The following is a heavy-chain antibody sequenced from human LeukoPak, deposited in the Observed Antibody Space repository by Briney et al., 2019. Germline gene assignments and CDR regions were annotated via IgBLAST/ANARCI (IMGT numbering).Heavy chain of an antibody. CDR1: GGSISSGSYY. CDR2: IYTSGST. D-gene: IGHD3-10*01. V-gene: IGHV4-61*02. Sequence: PAETLSLTCTVSGGSISSGSYYWSWIRQPAGKGLEWIGRIYTSGSTNYNPSLKSRVTISVDTSKNQCSLKLSSVTAADTAVYYCARESTGFGEFVWFDPWGQGTLVTVSS. CDR3: ARESTGFGEFVWFDP. J-gene: IGHJ5*02.